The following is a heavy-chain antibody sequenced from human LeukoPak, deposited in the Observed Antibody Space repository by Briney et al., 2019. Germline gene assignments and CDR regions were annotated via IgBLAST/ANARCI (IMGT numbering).Heavy chain of an antibody. CDR2: IIPIFGTA. CDR3: ARGAPESSSWYWAAFDI. V-gene: IGHV1-69*05. D-gene: IGHD6-13*01. J-gene: IGHJ3*02. Sequence: SVKVSCKASGGTFSSYAISWVRQAPGQGLEWMGGIIPIFGTANYAQKFQGRVTITTDESTSTAYMELSSLRSEDTAVYYCARGAPESSSWYWAAFDIWGQGTMVTVSS. CDR1: GGTFSSYA.